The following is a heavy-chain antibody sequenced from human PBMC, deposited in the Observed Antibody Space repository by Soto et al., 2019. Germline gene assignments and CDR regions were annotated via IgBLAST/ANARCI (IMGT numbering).Heavy chain of an antibody. CDR2: IRSKAYGGTT. CDR3: TRAGYCSGGSCYYWFDP. D-gene: IGHD2-15*01. Sequence: GGSLRLSCTASGFTLGDYAMSWFRQAPGKGLEWVGFIRSKAYGGTTEYAASVKGRFTISRDDSKSIAYLQMNSLKTEDTAVYYCTRAGYCSGGSCYYWFDPWGQGTLVTVSS. CDR1: GFTLGDYA. J-gene: IGHJ5*02. V-gene: IGHV3-49*03.